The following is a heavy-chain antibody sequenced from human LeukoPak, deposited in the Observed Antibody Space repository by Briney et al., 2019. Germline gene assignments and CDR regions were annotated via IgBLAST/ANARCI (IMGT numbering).Heavy chain of an antibody. CDR1: GYSFTSYW. D-gene: IGHD3-10*01. Sequence: GESLRIYCKGSGYSFTSYWISWVRQMPGKGLEWMGRIDPGDSYTNYSPSFQGHVTISADKSISTAYLQWSSLKASDTAMYYCARRNTMVRGVIQGPFDYWGQGTLVTVSS. CDR3: ARRNTMVRGVIQGPFDY. CDR2: IDPGDSYT. J-gene: IGHJ4*02. V-gene: IGHV5-10-1*01.